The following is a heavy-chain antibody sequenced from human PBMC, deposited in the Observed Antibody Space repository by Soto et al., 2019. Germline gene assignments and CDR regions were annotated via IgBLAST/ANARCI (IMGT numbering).Heavy chain of an antibody. CDR1: GFTVSGNY. Sequence: GESLKISCAASGFTVSGNYMSWVRQAPGKGLEWVSVIYSGGTTYYADSVKGRFTISRDNSKNTLYLQMNNLRAEDTAVYYCARDRDDYSGYDAFDIWGQGTMVTVSS. V-gene: IGHV3-66*01. CDR3: ARDRDDYSGYDAFDI. D-gene: IGHD4-17*01. J-gene: IGHJ3*02. CDR2: IYSGGTT.